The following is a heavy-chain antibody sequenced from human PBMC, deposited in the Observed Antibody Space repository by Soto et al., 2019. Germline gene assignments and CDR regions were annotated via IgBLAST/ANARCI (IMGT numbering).Heavy chain of an antibody. CDR1: GYTFTGYY. CDR3: AREVRGSSSGYYFDY. CDR2: INPNSGGT. D-gene: IGHD6-6*01. V-gene: IGHV1-2*04. J-gene: IGHJ4*02. Sequence: ASVKVSCKASGYTFTGYYMHLVRQAPGQGLEWMGWINPNSGGTNYAQKFQGWVTMTRDTSISTAYMELSRLRSDDTAVYYCAREVRGSSSGYYFDYWGQGTLVTVSS.